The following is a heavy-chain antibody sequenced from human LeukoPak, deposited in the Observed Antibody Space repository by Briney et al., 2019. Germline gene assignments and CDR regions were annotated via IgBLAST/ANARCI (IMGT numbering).Heavy chain of an antibody. Sequence: SETLSLTCTVSGGSISSGSYYWSWIRQPAGKGLEWIGRIYTSGSTNYNPSLKSRVTISVDTSKSQFSLKLSSVTAADTAVYYCARVGGGNSGLYYYYYYMDVWGKGTTVTISS. CDR3: ARVGGGNSGLYYYYYYMDV. J-gene: IGHJ6*03. CDR1: GGSISSGSYY. CDR2: IYTSGST. D-gene: IGHD4-23*01. V-gene: IGHV4-61*02.